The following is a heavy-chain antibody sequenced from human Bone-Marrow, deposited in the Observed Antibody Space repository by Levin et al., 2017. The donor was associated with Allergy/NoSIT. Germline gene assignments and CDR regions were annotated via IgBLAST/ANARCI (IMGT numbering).Heavy chain of an antibody. CDR3: ARDRGTSTVTTNYDQ. CDR1: GFNFGDFY. V-gene: IGHV3-11*01. D-gene: IGHD4-17*01. J-gene: IGHJ5*02. Sequence: GESLKISCEASGFNFGDFYMSWIRQAPGKGLEWVSYISTSGYTTYYADSVTGRFTISRDNAKNSLYLEMNSLRVEDTAFYYCARDRGTSTVTTNYDQWGQGTLVTVSS. CDR2: ISTSGYTT.